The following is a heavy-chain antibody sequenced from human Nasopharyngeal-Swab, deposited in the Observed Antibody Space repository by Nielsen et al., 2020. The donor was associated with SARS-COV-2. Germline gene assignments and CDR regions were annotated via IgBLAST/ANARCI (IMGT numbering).Heavy chain of an antibody. V-gene: IGHV3-11*01. CDR3: AKVPSSSWYVDYYYGMDV. CDR2: ISSSGSTI. D-gene: IGHD6-13*01. Sequence: WIRQPPGQGLEWVSYISSSGSTIYYADSVKGRFTISRDNSKNTLYLQMNSLRAEDTAVYYCAKVPSSSWYVDYYYGMDVWGQGTTVTVSS. J-gene: IGHJ6*02.